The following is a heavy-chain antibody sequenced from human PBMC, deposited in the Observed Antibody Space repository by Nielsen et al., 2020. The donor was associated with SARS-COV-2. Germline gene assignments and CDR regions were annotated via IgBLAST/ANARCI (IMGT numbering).Heavy chain of an antibody. D-gene: IGHD3-3*01. CDR1: GFTFSNAW. CDR2: IKSKTDGGTT. Sequence: GESLKISSAASGFTFSNAWMSWVRQAPGKGLEWVGRIKSKTDGGTTDYAAPVKGRFTISRDDSKNTLYLQMNSLKTEDTAVYYCTTDYIPSPYYDFWSGYFPYYYGMDVWGQGTTVTVSS. CDR3: TTDYIPSPYYDFWSGYFPYYYGMDV. J-gene: IGHJ6*02. V-gene: IGHV3-15*01.